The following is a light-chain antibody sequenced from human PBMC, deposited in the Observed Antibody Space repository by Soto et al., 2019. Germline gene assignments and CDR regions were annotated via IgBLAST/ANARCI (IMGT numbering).Light chain of an antibody. CDR1: QSISSY. CDR3: QQSYSTLWT. J-gene: IGKJ1*01. CDR2: AAS. Sequence: DIQMTQAPSSLSAALGYRFTITFRASQSISSYLNWYQQKPGKAPKIXIYAASSLQSGVPSRFSGSGSGTDFTLTISSLQPEDFATYYCQQSYSTLWTFGQGTKVDI. V-gene: IGKV1-39*01.